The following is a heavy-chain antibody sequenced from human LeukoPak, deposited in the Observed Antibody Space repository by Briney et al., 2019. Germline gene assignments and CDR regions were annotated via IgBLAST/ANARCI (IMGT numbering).Heavy chain of an antibody. CDR1: GYTFTSYN. CDR2: ISGYNGHT. J-gene: IGHJ4*02. D-gene: IGHD4-17*01. CDR3: ARRWTTMTDDYFDY. Sequence: ASVKVSCKASGYTFTSYNIAWVRQAPGQGLEWMGWISGYNGHTNYARRLQGRVTMTTDTSTSTAYMGLRSLRSDDTAVFYCARRWTTMTDDYFDYWGQGTLVTVSS. V-gene: IGHV1-18*04.